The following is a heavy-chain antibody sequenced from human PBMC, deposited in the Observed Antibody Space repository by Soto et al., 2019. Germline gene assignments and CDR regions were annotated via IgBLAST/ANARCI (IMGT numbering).Heavy chain of an antibody. CDR3: ARDEKNSDYYSGMDA. J-gene: IGHJ6*02. Sequence: PSETLSLTCTVSGGSISSGDSYWSWVRQPPGKGLEWIGYIYYSGTTYYNPSLKSRVTFSVDTSKNEFSLKLTSVTAADTAVYYCARDEKNSDYYSGMDAWGQGTTVTVSS. CDR2: IYYSGTT. V-gene: IGHV4-30-4*01. CDR1: GGSISSGDSY. D-gene: IGHD3-10*01.